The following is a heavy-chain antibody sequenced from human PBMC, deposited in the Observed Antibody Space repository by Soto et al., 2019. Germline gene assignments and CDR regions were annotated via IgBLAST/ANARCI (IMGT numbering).Heavy chain of an antibody. CDR1: GGSISSYY. CDR2: IYYSGST. CDR3: ARDQGYSSSWYMGYYYSYCGMDV. D-gene: IGHD6-13*01. J-gene: IGHJ6*02. Sequence: SETLSLTCTVSGGSISSYYWSWIRQPPGKGLEWIGYIYYSGSTNYNPSLKSRVTISVDTSKNQFSLKLSSVTAADTAVYYCARDQGYSSSWYMGYYYSYCGMDVWGLGTTVTVSS. V-gene: IGHV4-59*01.